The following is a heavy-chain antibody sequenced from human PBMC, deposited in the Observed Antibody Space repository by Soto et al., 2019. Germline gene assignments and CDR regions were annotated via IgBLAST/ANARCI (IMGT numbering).Heavy chain of an antibody. V-gene: IGHV4-59*08. Sequence: SETLSLTCTVSGGSVSSYYWSWIRQPPGKGLEWIGYIYYSGSTNYNPSLKSRVTISVDTSKNQFSLKLSSVTAADTAVYYCARHRYSYGVYYFDYWGQGTLVTVS. CDR1: GGSVSSYY. J-gene: IGHJ4*02. CDR2: IYYSGST. D-gene: IGHD5-18*01. CDR3: ARHRYSYGVYYFDY.